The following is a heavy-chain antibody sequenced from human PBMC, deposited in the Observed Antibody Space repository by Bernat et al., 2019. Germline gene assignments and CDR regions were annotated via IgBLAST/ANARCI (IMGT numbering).Heavy chain of an antibody. D-gene: IGHD2-8*01. CDR3: ARLYRKCTNGVCICPYLDY. CDR2: IYYSGST. V-gene: IGHV4-30-4*01. CDR1: GGSISSGDYY. Sequence: QVQLQESGPGLVKPSQTLSLTCTVSGGSISSGDYYWSWIRQPPGKGLEWIGYIYYSGSTYYNPSLKGRVTISVDTSKNQFSLKLSSVTAADTAVYYCARLYRKCTNGVCICPYLDYWGQGTLVTVSS. J-gene: IGHJ4*02.